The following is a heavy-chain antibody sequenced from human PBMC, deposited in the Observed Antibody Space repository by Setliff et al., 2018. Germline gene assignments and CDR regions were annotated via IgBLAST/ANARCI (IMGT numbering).Heavy chain of an antibody. CDR3: AKYVKKFAHFDY. D-gene: IGHD3-16*01. CDR2: ISDDGGRT. Sequence: LSLTCAASGFTLNNYPMGWVRQAPGKGLEWVSGISDDGGRTYYADSVKGRFTISRDNSKNTLYLQMSSLRAEDTAVYYCAKYVKKFAHFDYWGQGTLVTVSS. CDR1: GFTLNNYP. V-gene: IGHV3-23*01. J-gene: IGHJ4*02.